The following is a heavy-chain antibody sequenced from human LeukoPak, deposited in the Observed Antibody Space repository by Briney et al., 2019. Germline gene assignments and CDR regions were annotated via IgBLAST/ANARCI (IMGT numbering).Heavy chain of an antibody. V-gene: IGHV1-69*04. CDR2: IIPILGIG. CDR1: GGTFSSYA. D-gene: IGHD3-10*01. J-gene: IGHJ3*02. CDR3: ARDSGSGSYFRLGAFDI. Sequence: SVKVSCKASGGTFSSYAISWVRQAPGQRLEWTGRIIPILGIGNHAQKFQGRVTITTDESTSTAYMELSSLRSEDTAVYYCARDSGSGSYFRLGAFDIWGQGTMVTVSS.